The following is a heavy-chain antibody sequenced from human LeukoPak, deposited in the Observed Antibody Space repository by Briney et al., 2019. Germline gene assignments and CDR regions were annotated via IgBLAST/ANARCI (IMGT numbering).Heavy chain of an antibody. CDR1: GGTFSSYT. V-gene: IGHV1-69*02. CDR3: ARGGVGPNRFDY. J-gene: IGHJ4*02. CDR2: IIPILGIA. D-gene: IGHD3-16*01. Sequence: SVKVSCKASGGTFSSYTISWVRQAPGQGLEWMGRIIPILGIANYAQKFQGRVTITADKSTSTAYMELSSLRSEDSAVYYCARGGVGPNRFDYWGQGTLVTVSS.